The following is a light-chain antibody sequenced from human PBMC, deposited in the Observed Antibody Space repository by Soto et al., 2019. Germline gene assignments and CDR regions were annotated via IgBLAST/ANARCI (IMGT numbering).Light chain of an antibody. Sequence: DIQMTQSPSTLSASVGDRVTITCRASQSISSWLAWYQQKPGKAPKLLIYKASSLESGVPSRFSGSGSGTEFTLTSSRLQPDDFATYYCQQYNGTFGQGTKVEIK. J-gene: IGKJ1*01. CDR1: QSISSW. CDR2: KAS. CDR3: QQYNGT. V-gene: IGKV1-5*03.